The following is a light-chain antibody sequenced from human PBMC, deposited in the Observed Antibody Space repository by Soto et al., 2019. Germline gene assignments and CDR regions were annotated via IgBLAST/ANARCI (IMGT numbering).Light chain of an antibody. Sequence: EIVMTQSPATLSVSPGETATLSCRASQSVSYNLAWYQQQPGQGPRLLIYGAFTRATGIPARFSGSGSGTEFTLPISSRQSEDFAVYYCHQYKTWPPLTFGGGTKVEIK. CDR2: GAF. J-gene: IGKJ4*01. CDR3: HQYKTWPPLT. V-gene: IGKV3-15*01. CDR1: QSVSYN.